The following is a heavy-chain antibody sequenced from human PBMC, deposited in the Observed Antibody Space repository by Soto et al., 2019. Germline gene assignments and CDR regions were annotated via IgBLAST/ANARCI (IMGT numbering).Heavy chain of an antibody. V-gene: IGHV4-34*01. CDR2: INHSGST. J-gene: IGHJ5*02. CDR3: ARGRALLLWFGEYNWFDP. D-gene: IGHD3-10*01. Sequence: QVQLQQWGAGLLKPSETLSLTCAVYGGSFSGYYWSWIRQPPGKGLEWIGEINHSGSTNYNPSLKSRVTISADASNTRFSLKLSSVTAADTAVYYCARGRALLLWFGEYNWFDPWGQGTLVTVSS. CDR1: GGSFSGYY.